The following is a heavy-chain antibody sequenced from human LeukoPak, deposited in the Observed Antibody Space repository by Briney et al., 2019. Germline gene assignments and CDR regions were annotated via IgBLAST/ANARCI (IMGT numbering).Heavy chain of an antibody. D-gene: IGHD2-2*01. CDR2: IIPIFGTA. V-gene: IGHV1-69*05. CDR3: AARRIVVVPADYYYYMDV. Sequence: GASVKVSCKASGGTFSSYAISWVRQAPGQGLEWMGGIIPIFGTANYAQKFQGRVTITTDESTSTAYMELSSLRSEDTAVYYCAARRIVVVPADYYYYMDVWGKGTTVTVSS. J-gene: IGHJ6*03. CDR1: GGTFSSYA.